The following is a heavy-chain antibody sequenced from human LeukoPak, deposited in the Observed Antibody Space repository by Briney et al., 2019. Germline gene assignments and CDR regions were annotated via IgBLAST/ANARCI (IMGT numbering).Heavy chain of an antibody. D-gene: IGHD3-22*01. CDR2: ISAYNGNT. J-gene: IGHJ3*02. CDR1: GYTFTSYG. Sequence: ASVKVSCKASGYTFTSYGISWVRQAPGQGLEWMGWISAYNGNTNYAQKLQGRVTITADKSTSTAYMELSSLRSEDTAVYYCAREEDYYDSSGPLAFDIWGQGTMVTVSS. V-gene: IGHV1-18*01. CDR3: AREEDYYDSSGPLAFDI.